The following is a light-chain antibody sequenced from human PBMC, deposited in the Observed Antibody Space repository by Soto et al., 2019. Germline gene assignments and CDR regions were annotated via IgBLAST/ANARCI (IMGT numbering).Light chain of an antibody. CDR2: DAS. V-gene: IGKV1D-13*01. CDR3: QQFNDFPLT. J-gene: IGKJ4*01. CDR1: QDISSA. Sequence: IQLTQSPSSLSASVGDRVTITCRAGQDISSALAWYQQKPGKAPKLLLYDASSLAAGVPSRFSGSGSGTDFTLIITSLRPEDFATYYCQQFNDFPLTFGGGTKVQIK.